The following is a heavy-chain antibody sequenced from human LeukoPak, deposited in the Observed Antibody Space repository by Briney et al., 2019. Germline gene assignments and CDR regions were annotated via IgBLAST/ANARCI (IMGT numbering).Heavy chain of an antibody. Sequence: SETLSLTCTVSGGSISSGSYYWSWIRQPAGKGLEWIGRIYTSGSTNYNPSLKSRVTISVDTSKNQFSLKLSSVTAADTAVYYCARASYDFSAFDIWGQGTMVTVSS. CDR3: ARASYDFSAFDI. CDR2: IYTSGST. J-gene: IGHJ3*02. CDR1: GGSISSGSYY. V-gene: IGHV4-61*02. D-gene: IGHD3-3*01.